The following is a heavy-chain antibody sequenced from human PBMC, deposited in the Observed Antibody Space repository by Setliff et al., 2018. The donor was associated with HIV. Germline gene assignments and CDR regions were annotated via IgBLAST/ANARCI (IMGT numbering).Heavy chain of an antibody. J-gene: IGHJ3*02. CDR2: INPNSGGT. CDR3: AMAYYYDSSGYRNDAFDI. V-gene: IGHV1-2*02. Sequence: GASVKVSCKASGYTFTGYYMYWVRQAPGQGLEWMGWINPNSGGTNYAQKCQGRVTMTRDTSSSTAYMELCRLRSDETAVYYCAMAYYYDSSGYRNDAFDIWGQGTMVTVSS. CDR1: GYTFTGYY. D-gene: IGHD3-22*01.